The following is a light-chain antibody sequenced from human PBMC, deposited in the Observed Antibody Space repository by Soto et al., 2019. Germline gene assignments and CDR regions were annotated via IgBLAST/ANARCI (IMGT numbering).Light chain of an antibody. V-gene: IGLV2-14*01. Sequence: QSVLTQPASVSGSPGQSITISCTGTSSDVGGYNYVSWYQQHPGIAPKLMIYEVSNRPSGVSNRFSGSKSGNTASLTISGLQAEDEADYYCSSYTSSSTFYVFGTGTKVTVL. CDR2: EVS. CDR1: SSDVGGYNY. J-gene: IGLJ1*01. CDR3: SSYTSSSTFYV.